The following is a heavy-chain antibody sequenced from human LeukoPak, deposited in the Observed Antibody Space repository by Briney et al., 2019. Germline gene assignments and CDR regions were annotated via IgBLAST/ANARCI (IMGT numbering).Heavy chain of an antibody. D-gene: IGHD3-16*01. V-gene: IGHV4-34*01. Sequence: SETLSLTCAVYGGSFSGYYWSWIRQPPGKGLEWIGEINHGGSTNYNPSLKSRVTISVDASKNQFSLSLSSVTAADTAVYFSAREGRDYDSLERMDVWGQGTTVTVSS. CDR1: GGSFSGYY. CDR3: AREGRDYDSLERMDV. J-gene: IGHJ6*02. CDR2: INHGGST.